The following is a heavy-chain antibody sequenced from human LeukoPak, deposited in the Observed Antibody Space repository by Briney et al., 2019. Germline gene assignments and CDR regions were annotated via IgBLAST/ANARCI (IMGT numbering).Heavy chain of an antibody. J-gene: IGHJ3*02. D-gene: IGHD1-26*01. Sequence: PSETLSLTCTVSGGSISSYYWSWIRQPPGKGLEWIGYIYYSGSTNYNPSLKSRVTISVDTSKNQFSLKLSSVTAAGTAVYYCARVGAVGATPNDAFDIWGQGTMVTVSS. V-gene: IGHV4-59*08. CDR1: GGSISSYY. CDR2: IYYSGST. CDR3: ARVGAVGATPNDAFDI.